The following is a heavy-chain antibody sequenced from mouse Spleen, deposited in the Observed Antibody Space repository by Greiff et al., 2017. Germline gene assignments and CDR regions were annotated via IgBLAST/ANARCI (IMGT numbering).Heavy chain of an antibody. Sequence: EVKVVESGGGLVKPGGSLKLSCAASGFTFSSYGMSWVRQTPEKRLEWVATISGGGSYTYYPDSVKGRFTISRDNAKNNLYLQMSSLRSEDTALYYCARYYYGSSYDYAMDYWGQGTSVTVSS. CDR1: GFTFSSYG. J-gene: IGHJ4*01. D-gene: IGHD1-1*01. CDR2: ISGGGSYT. CDR3: ARYYYGSSYDYAMDY. V-gene: IGHV5-9-2*01.